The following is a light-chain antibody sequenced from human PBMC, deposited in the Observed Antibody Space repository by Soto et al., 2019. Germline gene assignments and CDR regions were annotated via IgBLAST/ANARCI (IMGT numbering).Light chain of an antibody. CDR2: GAS. CDR1: QNFGSSY. V-gene: IGKV3-20*01. CDR3: QRYSRSPPT. J-gene: IGKJ1*01. Sequence: EVWLKQTLALVSLSTGERATLSCRASQNFGSSYLAWYQQKRGQAPRFLIYGASSRATGIPDRFSGRGSGTYFTTTISSLGPGALAAYYCQRYSRSPPTFGPGTKVDI.